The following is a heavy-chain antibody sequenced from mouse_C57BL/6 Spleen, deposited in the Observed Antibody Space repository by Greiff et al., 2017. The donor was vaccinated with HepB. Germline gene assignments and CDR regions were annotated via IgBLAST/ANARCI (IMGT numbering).Heavy chain of an antibody. V-gene: IGHV1-26*01. Sequence: EVQLQQSGPELVKPGASVKISCKASGYTFTDYYMNWVKQSHGKSLEWIGDINPNNGGTSYNQKFKGKATLTVDKSSSTAYMELRSLTSEDSAVYYCARTGTYFDVWGTGTTVTVSS. CDR2: INPNNGGT. J-gene: IGHJ1*03. D-gene: IGHD4-1*01. CDR1: GYTFTDYY. CDR3: ARTGTYFDV.